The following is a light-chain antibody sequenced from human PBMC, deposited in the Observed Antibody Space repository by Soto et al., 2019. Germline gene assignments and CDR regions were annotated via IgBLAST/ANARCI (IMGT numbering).Light chain of an antibody. CDR3: SSYTSSSTHYV. J-gene: IGLJ1*01. Sequence: QSALTQPASVSGSPGQSITISCNGTSSDVGGYNYVSWYQHHPGKAPKLMIYEVSNRPSGVSNRFSGSKSGNTASLTISGLQAEDEADYYCSSYTSSSTHYVFGTGTKLTVL. CDR1: SSDVGGYNY. V-gene: IGLV2-14*01. CDR2: EVS.